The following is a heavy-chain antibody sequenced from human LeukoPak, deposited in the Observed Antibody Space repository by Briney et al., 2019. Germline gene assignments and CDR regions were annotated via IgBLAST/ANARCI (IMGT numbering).Heavy chain of an antibody. CDR3: ARDASSGWSAGWFDP. CDR1: GFTFSSYS. CDR2: ISSSSSYI. Sequence: GGSLRLSCAASGFTFSSYSMNWVRQAQGKGLEWVSSISSSSSYIYYADSVKGRFTISRDNAKNSLYLQMNSLRAEDTAVYYCARDASSGWSAGWFDPWGQGTLVTVSS. J-gene: IGHJ5*02. V-gene: IGHV3-21*01. D-gene: IGHD6-19*01.